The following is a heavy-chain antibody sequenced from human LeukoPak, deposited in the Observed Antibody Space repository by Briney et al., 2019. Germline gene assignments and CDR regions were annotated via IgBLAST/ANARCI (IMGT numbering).Heavy chain of an antibody. V-gene: IGHV3-7*04. J-gene: IGHJ4*02. CDR3: ATETRAPHD. CDR2: IRQDGSEK. Sequence: PGGSVRLSCAASGFILSSYWMSWVRQARGKGLEWVANIRQDGSEKDYVDSVKGRFTISRDNATNSLYLQMNTLRADDTAVYYCATETRAPHDWGRGSLVTDPS. CDR1: GFILSSYW.